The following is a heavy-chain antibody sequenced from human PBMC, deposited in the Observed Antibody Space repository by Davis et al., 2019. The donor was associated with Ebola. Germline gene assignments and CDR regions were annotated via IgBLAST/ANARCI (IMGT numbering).Heavy chain of an antibody. CDR2: IYYSGST. CDR1: GGSVSSGSYY. J-gene: IGHJ6*04. Sequence: SETLSLTCTVSGGSVSSGSYYWSWIRQPPGKGLEWIGYIYYSGSTNYNPSLKSRVTISVDTSKNQFSLKLSSVTAADTAVYYCARAYYDILTGQYYYGMDVWGKGTTVTVSS. D-gene: IGHD3-9*01. V-gene: IGHV4-61*01. CDR3: ARAYYDILTGQYYYGMDV.